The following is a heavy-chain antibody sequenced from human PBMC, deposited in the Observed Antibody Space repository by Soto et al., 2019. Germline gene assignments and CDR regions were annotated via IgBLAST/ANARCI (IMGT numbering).Heavy chain of an antibody. V-gene: IGHV1-3*01. J-gene: IGHJ4*02. Sequence: GASVKVSCKASGYTFTSYAMHWVRQAPGQRHEWMGWINAGNGNTKYSQKFQGRVTITRDTSASTAYMELSSLRSEDTAVYYCARDQIRAKTRYCTNGVCWGTVNGDYYFDYWGQGTLVTVSS. CDR2: INAGNGNT. D-gene: IGHD2-8*01. CDR3: ARDQIRAKTRYCTNGVCWGTVNGDYYFDY. CDR1: GYTFTSYA.